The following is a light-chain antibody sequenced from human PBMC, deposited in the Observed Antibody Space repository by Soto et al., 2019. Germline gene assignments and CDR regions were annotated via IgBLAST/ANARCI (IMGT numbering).Light chain of an antibody. CDR1: QRMSAW. V-gene: IGKV1-5*01. CDR2: DAS. Sequence: DIQMTQSPTTLSASVGDRVIITCRTSQRMSAWLAWYQQKPGKAPKLLIYDASSLENGVPSRFSGSGSGTEFTLTISSLQPDDFATYYCQQYDTYPWTFGQGTKVDIK. CDR3: QQYDTYPWT. J-gene: IGKJ1*01.